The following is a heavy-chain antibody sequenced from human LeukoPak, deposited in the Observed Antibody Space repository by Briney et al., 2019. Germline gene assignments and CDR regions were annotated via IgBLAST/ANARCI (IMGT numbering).Heavy chain of an antibody. Sequence: GGSLRLSCAASGFTFRDYWMSWMRQAPGKGLEWVAVISYDGSNKYYADSVKGRFTISRDNSKNTLYLQMNSLRAEDTAVYYCAREGNYYDSSGYPPYYFDYWGQGTLVTVSS. CDR1: GFTFRDYW. D-gene: IGHD3-22*01. V-gene: IGHV3-30-3*01. CDR3: AREGNYYDSSGYPPYYFDY. CDR2: ISYDGSNK. J-gene: IGHJ4*02.